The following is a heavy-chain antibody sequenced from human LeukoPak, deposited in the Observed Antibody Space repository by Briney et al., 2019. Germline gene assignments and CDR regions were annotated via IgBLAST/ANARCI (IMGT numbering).Heavy chain of an antibody. V-gene: IGHV4-4*07. CDR2: IYSSGST. Sequence: KPSETLSLTCTVSGGSISSYYWSWIRQPAGKGLEWIGHIYSSGSTNHNPSLKSRVTMSVDTSKNQFSLKLSSVTAADTAVYYCARDAYSGSYYFDYWGQGTLVTVSS. CDR1: GGSISSYY. D-gene: IGHD1-26*01. CDR3: ARDAYSGSYYFDY. J-gene: IGHJ4*02.